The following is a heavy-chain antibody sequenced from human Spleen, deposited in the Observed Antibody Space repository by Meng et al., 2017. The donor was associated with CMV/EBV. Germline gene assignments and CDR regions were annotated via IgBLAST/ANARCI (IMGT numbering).Heavy chain of an antibody. J-gene: IGHJ4*02. CDR1: GFTYTNYA. CDR3: AKEYGGYIDY. CDR2: IFSDGSRT. D-gene: IGHD4/OR15-4a*01. Sequence: GESLKISCAASGFTYTNYAMDWVRQAPGKGLEWISLIFSDGSRTYYADSVRGRFTISRDDSTNSLYLQMNSLRVEDTAIYYCAKEYGGYIDYWGRGTLVTVPQ. V-gene: IGHV3-23*03.